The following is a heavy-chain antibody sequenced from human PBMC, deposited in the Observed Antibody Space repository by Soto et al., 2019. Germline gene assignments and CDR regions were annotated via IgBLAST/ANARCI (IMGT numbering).Heavy chain of an antibody. D-gene: IGHD4-17*01. J-gene: IGHJ3*02. CDR3: AKSLRRDYGVRAALDI. Sequence: PGGSLRLSCAASGFTFSSYAMHWVRQAPGKGLEWVAVISYDGSIGYADSVKGRFTISRDNAKNSLYLQMNSLRAEDTALYYCAKSLRRDYGVRAALDIWGQGTMVTVSS. CDR1: GFTFSSYA. V-gene: IGHV3-30-3*01. CDR2: ISYDGSI.